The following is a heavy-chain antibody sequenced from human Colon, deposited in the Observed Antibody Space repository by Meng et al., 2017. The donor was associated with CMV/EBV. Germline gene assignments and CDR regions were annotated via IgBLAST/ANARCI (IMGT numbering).Heavy chain of an antibody. CDR3: VRGGEHVVPAVTYYFYYAMDV. J-gene: IGHJ6*02. V-gene: IGHV3-30*04. CDR2: TSFDGSNK. Sequence: GGSLRLSCGASGFTFSAFAMHWVRQAPGKGLEWVATTSFDGSNKFYTASVKGRFTISRDNSKNALYLQMNTLRPDDTAVYYGVRGGEHVVPAVTYYFYYAMDVWGQGTTVTVSS. D-gene: IGHD2-2*01. CDR1: GFTFSAFA.